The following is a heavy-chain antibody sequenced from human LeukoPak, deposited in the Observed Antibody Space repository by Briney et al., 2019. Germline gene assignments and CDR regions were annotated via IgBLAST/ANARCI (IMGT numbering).Heavy chain of an antibody. CDR1: GGSISSNTHY. D-gene: IGHD3/OR15-3a*01. V-gene: IGHV4-39*01. Sequence: SETLSLTCTVSGGSISSNTHYWVWVRQPPGKGLEWIGSIYYTGSTYFSPSLKSRVAISVDTSKSQFSLKLSSVTAADTAVYFCARNFRTDTRIDYWGQGTLVTVSP. J-gene: IGHJ4*02. CDR3: ARNFRTDTRIDY. CDR2: IYYTGST.